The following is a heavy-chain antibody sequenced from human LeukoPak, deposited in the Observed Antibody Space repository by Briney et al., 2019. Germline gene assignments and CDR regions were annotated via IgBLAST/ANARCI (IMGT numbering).Heavy chain of an antibody. CDR2: INPSGGRT. Sequence: SVKLSCKASGHTFTSHYIHWVRQPPGQGLEWMGLINPSGGRTNYAQKFQGRVTMTRDTSTSTVYMELSSLRSEDTAVYYCARGPSITMVRGGQWCYYMDVWGKGTTVTISS. V-gene: IGHV1-46*01. J-gene: IGHJ6*03. CDR1: GHTFTSHY. CDR3: ARGPSITMVRGGQWCYYMDV. D-gene: IGHD3-10*01.